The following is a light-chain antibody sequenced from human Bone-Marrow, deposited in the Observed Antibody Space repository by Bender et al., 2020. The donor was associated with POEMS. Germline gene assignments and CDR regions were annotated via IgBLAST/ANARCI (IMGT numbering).Light chain of an antibody. V-gene: IGLV2-14*02. CDR3: SSYTSRSTWV. CDR2: EAN. Sequence: QSALTQPASVSGSPGQSITISCAGTRSDVGSYNLVSWYQQHPGKAPKLMIYEANKRPSGVSNRFSASKSGNTASLTISGLQAEDEADYYCSSYTSRSTWVFGGGTKLTVL. J-gene: IGLJ3*02. CDR1: RSDVGSYNL.